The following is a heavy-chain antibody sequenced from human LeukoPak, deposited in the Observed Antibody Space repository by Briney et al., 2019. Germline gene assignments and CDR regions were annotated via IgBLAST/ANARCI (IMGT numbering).Heavy chain of an antibody. J-gene: IGHJ5*02. CDR3: ARDYPSALYSSGPGGVGWFDP. CDR2: IYYSGSS. V-gene: IGHV4-39*07. D-gene: IGHD6-19*01. CDR1: GGSISSSSYY. Sequence: SETLSLTCTVSGGSISSSSYYWGWIRQPPGKGLEWIGSIYYSGSSYYNPSLKSRVTISVDTSKNQFSLKLSSVTAADTAVYYCARDYPSALYSSGPGGVGWFDPWGQGTLVTVSS.